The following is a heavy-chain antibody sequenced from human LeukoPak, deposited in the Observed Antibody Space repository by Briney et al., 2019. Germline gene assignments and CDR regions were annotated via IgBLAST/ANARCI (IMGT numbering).Heavy chain of an antibody. CDR2: IYYSGST. CDR1: GGSISSYY. D-gene: IGHD6-6*01. V-gene: IGHV4-59*01. J-gene: IGHJ4*02. CDR3: ARVQAARPTYIDY. Sequence: SETLSLTCTVSGGSISSYYWSWIRQPPGKGLEWIGYIYYSGSTNYNPSLKSRVTISVDTSKNQFSLKLSSVTAADTAVYYCARVQAARPTYIDYWGQGTLVTVSS.